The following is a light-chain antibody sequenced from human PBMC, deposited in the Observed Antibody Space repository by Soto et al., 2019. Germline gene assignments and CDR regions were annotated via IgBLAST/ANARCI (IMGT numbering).Light chain of an antibody. CDR3: AAWDDSLNVLGV. V-gene: IGLV1-44*01. CDR2: SNN. CDR1: SSNIGSNT. J-gene: IGLJ3*02. Sequence: QSVLTQPPSASGTPGQRVTISCSGSSSNIGSNTVNWYQQLPGTAPKLLIYSNNQRPSRVPDRFSGSKSGTSASLAISGLQSEDEADYYCAAWDDSLNVLGVFGGGTKLTVL.